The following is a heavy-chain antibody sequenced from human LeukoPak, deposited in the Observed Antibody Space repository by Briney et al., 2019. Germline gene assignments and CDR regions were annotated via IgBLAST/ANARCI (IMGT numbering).Heavy chain of an antibody. J-gene: IGHJ6*03. CDR2: IWYDGSNK. CDR3: AKDARRAYYYYMDV. CDR1: GFTFSSYG. Sequence: PGGSLRLSCAASGFTFSSYGMHWVRQAPGKGLEWVAVIWYDGSNKYYADSVKGRFTISRDNSKNTLYLQMNSLRAEDTAVYYCAKDARRAYYYYMDVWGKGTTVTVSS. D-gene: IGHD2-15*01. V-gene: IGHV3-33*06.